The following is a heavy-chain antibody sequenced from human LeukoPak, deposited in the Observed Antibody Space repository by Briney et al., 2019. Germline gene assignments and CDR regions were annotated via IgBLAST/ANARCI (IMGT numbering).Heavy chain of an antibody. Sequence: PGGSLRLSCAASGFTFSSYAMNWVRQAPGKGLEWVSAIIKSGSHIYYADSVKGRFTISRDNANNSLYLQMTGLRAEDTAVYYCARDSLDYWGQGTLVTVSS. J-gene: IGHJ4*02. V-gene: IGHV3-21*01. CDR3: ARDSLDY. CDR2: IIKSGSHI. CDR1: GFTFSSYA.